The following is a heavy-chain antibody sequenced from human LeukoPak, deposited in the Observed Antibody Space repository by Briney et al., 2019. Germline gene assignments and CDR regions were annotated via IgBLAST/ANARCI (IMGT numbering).Heavy chain of an antibody. J-gene: IGHJ4*02. CDR2: IYTSGST. CDR1: GGSISRYY. CDR3: ASMAAAGGGY. Sequence: SETLSLTCTVSGGSISRYYWSWIRQPAGKGLEWIGCIYTSGSTNYNPSLKSRFTMSVDTSKNQFSLKLSSVTAADTAVYYCASMAAAGGGYWGQGTLVTVSS. D-gene: IGHD6-13*01. V-gene: IGHV4-4*07.